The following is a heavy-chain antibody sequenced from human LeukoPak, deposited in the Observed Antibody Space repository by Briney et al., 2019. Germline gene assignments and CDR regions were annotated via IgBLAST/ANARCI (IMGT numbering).Heavy chain of an antibody. CDR1: GGSFSGYY. CDR2: INHSGST. D-gene: IGHD6-13*01. J-gene: IGHJ4*02. CDR3: ARVGVGYSSSWSSTFDY. Sequence: PSETLSLTCAVYGGSFSGYYWSWIRQPPGKGLEWIGEINHSGSTNYNPSLKSRVTISVDTSKNQFSLKLSSVTAADTAVYYCARVGVGYSSSWSSTFDYWGQGTLVTVSS. V-gene: IGHV4-34*01.